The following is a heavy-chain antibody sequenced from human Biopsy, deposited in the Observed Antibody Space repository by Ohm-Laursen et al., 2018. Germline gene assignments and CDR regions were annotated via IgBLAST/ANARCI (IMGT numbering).Heavy chain of an antibody. Sequence: GTLSLTCVVSGGSISNNNYYWGWIRQPPGKGLEWIGSIFYRGSTHYKPSLKSLVTISVDKSKNQFSGKLNSVTAADTAVYYCARDYDTSGYYYVSWGQGTLVTVSS. CDR2: IFYRGST. J-gene: IGHJ5*02. V-gene: IGHV4-39*01. D-gene: IGHD3-22*01. CDR3: ARDYDTSGYYYVS. CDR1: GGSISNNNYY.